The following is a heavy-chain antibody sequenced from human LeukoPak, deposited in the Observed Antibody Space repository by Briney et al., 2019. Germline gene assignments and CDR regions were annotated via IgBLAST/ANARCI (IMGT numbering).Heavy chain of an antibody. V-gene: IGHV1-69*04. CDR2: IIPILGIA. D-gene: IGHD6-13*01. Sequence: GASVKVSCKASGGTFSSYAISWVRQAPGQGLGWMGRIIPILGIANYAQKFQGRVTITADKSTSTAYMELSSLRSEDTAVYYCASPRGSGSSWYYFDYWGQGTLVTVSS. CDR3: ASPRGSGSSWYYFDY. J-gene: IGHJ4*02. CDR1: GGTFSSYA.